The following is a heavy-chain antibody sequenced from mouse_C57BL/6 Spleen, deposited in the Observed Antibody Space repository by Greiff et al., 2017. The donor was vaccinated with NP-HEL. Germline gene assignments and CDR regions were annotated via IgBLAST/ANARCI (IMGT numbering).Heavy chain of an antibody. V-gene: IGHV14-4*01. J-gene: IGHJ1*03. Sequence: EVQLQQSGAELVRPGASVKLSCTASGFNIKDDYMHWVKQRPGQGLEWIGWIDPENGDTEYASKFQGKATITADTSSNTAYLQLSSLTSEDTAVYYCTEGLRRYFDVWGTGTTVTVSS. CDR1: GFNIKDDY. CDR3: TEGLRRYFDV. D-gene: IGHD2-4*01. CDR2: IDPENGDT.